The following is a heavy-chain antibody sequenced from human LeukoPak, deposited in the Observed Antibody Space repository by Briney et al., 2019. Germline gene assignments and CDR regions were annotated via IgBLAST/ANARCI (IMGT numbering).Heavy chain of an antibody. CDR3: ARGYSRAAFDI. V-gene: IGHV3-48*01. D-gene: IGHD2-15*01. CDR1: GFTFRNYL. Sequence: PGGSLRLSCAASGFTFRNYLMNWVRQAPGKGQEWVSFISSTGGTIYCADSVKGRFTVSRDNGKNSLLLQMNSLRAEDTALYYCARGYSRAAFDIWGQGTVVAVSS. CDR2: ISSTGGTI. J-gene: IGHJ3*02.